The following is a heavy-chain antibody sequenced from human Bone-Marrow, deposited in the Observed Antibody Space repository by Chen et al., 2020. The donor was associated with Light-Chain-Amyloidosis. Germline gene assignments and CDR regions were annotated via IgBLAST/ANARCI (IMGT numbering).Heavy chain of an antibody. CDR3: ARSRPFYGSGSYYTLWWFDP. J-gene: IGHJ5*02. V-gene: IGHV4-34*01. Sequence: QVQLQQWGAGLLKPSETLSLTCAVYGGSFSGYYWSWIRQPPGKGLEWIGEINHSGSTNYNPSLKRRVTISVDTSKNQFSLKLSSVTAADTAVYYCARSRPFYGSGSYYTLWWFDPWGQGTLVTVSS. CDR1: GGSFSGYY. D-gene: IGHD3-10*01. CDR2: INHSGST.